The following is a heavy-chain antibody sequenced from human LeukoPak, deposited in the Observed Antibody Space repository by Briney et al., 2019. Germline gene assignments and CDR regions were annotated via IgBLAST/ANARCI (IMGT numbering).Heavy chain of an antibody. CDR1: GGSISSYQ. Sequence: PETLSLTCTVSGGSISSYQWSWIRQPPGKGLEWIGYIYYSGRTNYNPSLKSRVTISVDTSKNQFSLKLSSVTAADTAVYYCARGGYCSNGECYPKRGYGMDVWGQGTTVTVSS. D-gene: IGHD2-8*01. CDR3: ARGGYCSNGECYPKRGYGMDV. V-gene: IGHV4-59*01. CDR2: IYYSGRT. J-gene: IGHJ6*02.